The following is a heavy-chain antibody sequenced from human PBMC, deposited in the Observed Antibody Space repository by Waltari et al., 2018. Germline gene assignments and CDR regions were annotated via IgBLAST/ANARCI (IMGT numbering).Heavy chain of an antibody. Sequence: QVQLQQWGAGLLKPSETLSLTCAVYGGSFSGYYWSWIRQPPGKGLEWIGEINHSGSTNYNPSLKSRVTISVDTSKNQFSLKLSSVTAADTAVYYCARARIAARLFQHWGQGTLVTVSS. CDR1: GGSFSGYY. CDR3: ARARIAARLFQH. CDR2: INHSGST. D-gene: IGHD6-6*01. J-gene: IGHJ1*01. V-gene: IGHV4-34*01.